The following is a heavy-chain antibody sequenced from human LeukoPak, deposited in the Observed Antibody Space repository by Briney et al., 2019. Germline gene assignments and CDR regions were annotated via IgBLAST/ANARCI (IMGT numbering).Heavy chain of an antibody. V-gene: IGHV3-53*05. J-gene: IGHJ4*02. D-gene: IGHD3-16*01. CDR1: GFTVTSHY. Sequence: PGGSLRLSCAASGFTVTSHYMSWVRQAPGKGLECVSVVYSDGNTYYADSVKDRFTVSRDNSKNTLYLQMSSLKTEDTAVYYCAKRGDGGHKSLEYWGQGTLVIVSS. CDR2: VYSDGNT. CDR3: AKRGDGGHKSLEY.